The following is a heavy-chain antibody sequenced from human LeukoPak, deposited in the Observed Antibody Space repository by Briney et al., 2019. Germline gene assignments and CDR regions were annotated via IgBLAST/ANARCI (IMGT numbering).Heavy chain of an antibody. CDR2: IYYSGST. J-gene: IGHJ4*02. D-gene: IGHD2-21*01. CDR3: ARGVVIAPQTFDY. Sequence: KSSETLSLTCTVSGYSISSGYYWGWIRQPPGKGLEWIGYIYYSGSTNYNPSLKSRVTISVDTSKNQFSLKLSSVTAADTAVYYCARGVVIAPQTFDYWGQGTLVTVSS. CDR1: GYSISSGYY. V-gene: IGHV4-61*01.